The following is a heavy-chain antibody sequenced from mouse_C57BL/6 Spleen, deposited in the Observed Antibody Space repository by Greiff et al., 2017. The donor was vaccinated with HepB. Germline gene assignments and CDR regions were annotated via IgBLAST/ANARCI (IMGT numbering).Heavy chain of an antibody. CDR2: IDPSDSYT. CDR1: GYTFTSYW. D-gene: IGHD1-1*01. J-gene: IGHJ2*01. V-gene: IGHV1-50*01. Sequence: VQLQQPGAELVKPGASVKLSCKASGYTFTSYWMQWVKQRPGQGLGVIGGIDPSDSYTNYNQKLKGKATLTVDKASSTAYMQLISLTTKDSAVYYCAGDHYYGSSCEDYWGQGTTLTVSS. CDR3: AGDHYYGSSCEDY.